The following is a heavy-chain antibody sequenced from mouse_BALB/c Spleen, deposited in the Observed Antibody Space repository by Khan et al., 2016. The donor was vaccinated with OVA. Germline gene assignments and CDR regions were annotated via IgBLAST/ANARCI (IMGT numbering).Heavy chain of an antibody. V-gene: IGHV1-4*01. CDR2: INPNNAYN. J-gene: IGHJ4*01. Sequence: VQLQQSGAELARPGASVKMSCKASGYTFTSYTMHWIKQRPGQGLEWIGYINPNNAYNNYNQKFRDKATLHADKSSSTVYMQVISLTSEDSAVYYGARGRSDYGNYGEAMGYWGQGTSVTVSS. D-gene: IGHD2-1*01. CDR1: GYTFTSYT. CDR3: ARGRSDYGNYGEAMGY.